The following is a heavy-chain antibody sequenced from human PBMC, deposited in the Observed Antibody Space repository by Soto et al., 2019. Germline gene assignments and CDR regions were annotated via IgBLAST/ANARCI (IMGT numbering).Heavy chain of an antibody. CDR2: LYHSGST. CDR1: GGSISSGGYS. D-gene: IGHD1-1*01. Sequence: QLQLQESGSGLVRPSQTLSLTCAVSGGSISSGGYSWNWIRQPPGKGLEWIGYLYHSGSTLYNPSLKSRVTISVDKSKNQFSLTLSSVTAADTDVYYCARDQLEGNWFDPWGQGTLVTVSS. J-gene: IGHJ5*02. V-gene: IGHV4-30-2*01. CDR3: ARDQLEGNWFDP.